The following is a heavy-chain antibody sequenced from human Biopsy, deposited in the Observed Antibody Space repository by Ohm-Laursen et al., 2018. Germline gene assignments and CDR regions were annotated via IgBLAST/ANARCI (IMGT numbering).Heavy chain of an antibody. D-gene: IGHD2-2*01. CDR1: GGTFTNYA. Sequence: SSVKVSCKVSGGTFTNYAISWVRQAPGQGLEWMGGIIPIFGTANYAQKFQGRVTITADESTSTAYMDLRSLRSDDTAVYYCARDRPSVPTYAVFWGQGSLVTVSS. CDR2: IIPIFGTA. CDR3: ARDRPSVPTYAVF. V-gene: IGHV1-69*01. J-gene: IGHJ4*02.